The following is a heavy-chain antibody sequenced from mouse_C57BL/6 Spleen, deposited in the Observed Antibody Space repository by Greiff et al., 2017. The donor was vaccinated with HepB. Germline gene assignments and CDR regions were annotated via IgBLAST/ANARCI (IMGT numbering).Heavy chain of an antibody. V-gene: IGHV5-4*01. J-gene: IGHJ2*01. Sequence: EVMLVESGGGLVKPGGSLKLSCAASGFTFSSYAMSWVRQTPEKRLEWVATISDGGSYTYYPDNVKGRFTISRDNAKNNLYLQMSHLKSEGTAMYYCARDRGLRQGSYFDYWGQGTTLTVSS. CDR1: GFTFSSYA. D-gene: IGHD2-2*01. CDR2: ISDGGSYT. CDR3: ARDRGLRQGSYFDY.